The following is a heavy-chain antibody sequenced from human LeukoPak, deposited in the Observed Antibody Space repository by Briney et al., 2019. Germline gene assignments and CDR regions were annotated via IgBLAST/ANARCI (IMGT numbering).Heavy chain of an antibody. V-gene: IGHV3-21*04. D-gene: IGHD1-26*01. CDR2: ISSSGSYI. J-gene: IGHJ4*02. CDR3: AKDGSGTYNFDY. Sequence: PGGSLRLSCAASGFTFSSYEMNWVRQAPGKGLEWVSSISSSGSYIYYADSVKGRFTISRDNAKNSLYLQMNSLRAEDTALYYCAKDGSGTYNFDYWGQGTLVTVSS. CDR1: GFTFSSYE.